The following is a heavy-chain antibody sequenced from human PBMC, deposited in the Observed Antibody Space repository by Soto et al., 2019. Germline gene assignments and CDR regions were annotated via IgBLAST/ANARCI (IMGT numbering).Heavy chain of an antibody. CDR1: GGSFSGYY. CDR3: ARGYSSGWLNFDY. CDR2: INHSGST. J-gene: IGHJ4*02. V-gene: IGHV4-34*01. D-gene: IGHD6-19*01. Sequence: SETLSLTCAVYGGSFSGYYWSWIRQPPGKGLEWIGEINHSGSTNYNPSLKSRVTISVVTSKNQFSLKLSSVTAADTAVYYCARGYSSGWLNFDYWGQGTTVTVSS.